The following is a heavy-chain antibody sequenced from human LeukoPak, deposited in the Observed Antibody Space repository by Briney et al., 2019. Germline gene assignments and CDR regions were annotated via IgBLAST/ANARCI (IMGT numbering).Heavy chain of an antibody. CDR1: GGSISSSSYY. V-gene: IGHV4-39*07. Sequence: ASETLSLTCTVSGGSISSSSYYWGWIRQPPGKGLEWIGSIYYSGSTYYNPSLKSRVTISVDTSKNQFSLKLSSVTAADTAVYYCARVSLAGSIDYWGQGTLVTVSS. D-gene: IGHD6-13*01. J-gene: IGHJ4*02. CDR3: ARVSLAGSIDY. CDR2: IYYSGST.